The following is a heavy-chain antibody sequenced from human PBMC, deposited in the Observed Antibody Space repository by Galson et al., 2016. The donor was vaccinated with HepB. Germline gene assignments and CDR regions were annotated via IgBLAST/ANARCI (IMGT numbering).Heavy chain of an antibody. D-gene: IGHD3-22*01. CDR1: GFTFSSSA. CDR3: ATVYSGGYLFDN. J-gene: IGHJ4*03. CDR2: ISGSGAST. Sequence: SLRLSCAVSGFTFSSSAMSWVRQAPGKGLEWVSAISGSGASTYCADSVSGRFTISRDNAKNTVYLHMNSLTAEDTAVYYCATVYSGGYLFDNWGQGTTVTVSS. V-gene: IGHV3-23*01.